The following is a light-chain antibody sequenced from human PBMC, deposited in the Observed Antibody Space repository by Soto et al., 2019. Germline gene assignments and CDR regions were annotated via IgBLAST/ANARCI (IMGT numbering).Light chain of an antibody. CDR1: QSVSIK. J-gene: IGKJ1*01. CDR3: QQYGSSGT. V-gene: IGKV3-20*01. Sequence: EIVMTQSPATLSVSPGERATLYCRASQSVSIKLAWYQQKPGQAPRLLIYGASNRATGIPDRFSGSGSGTDFTLTISRLEPEDFAVYYCQQYGSSGTFGQGTKVDI. CDR2: GAS.